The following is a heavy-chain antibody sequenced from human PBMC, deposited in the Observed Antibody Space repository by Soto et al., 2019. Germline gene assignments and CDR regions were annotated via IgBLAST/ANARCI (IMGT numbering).Heavy chain of an antibody. CDR3: ARERGYCSSTSCYRATNCFDP. J-gene: IGHJ5*02. CDR1: GYTFTSYA. V-gene: IGHV1-3*01. Sequence: ASVKVSCKASGYTFTSYAMHLVRQATGQRLEWMGWINAGNGNTKYSQKFQGRVTITRDTSASTAYMELSSLRSEDTAVYYCARERGYCSSTSCYRATNCFDPWGLGTLVTVSS. D-gene: IGHD2-2*02. CDR2: INAGNGNT.